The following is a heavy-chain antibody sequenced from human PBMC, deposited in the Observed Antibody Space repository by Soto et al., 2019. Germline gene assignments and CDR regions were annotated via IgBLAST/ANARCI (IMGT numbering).Heavy chain of an antibody. CDR3: ARDPGYSSSWPHFDY. V-gene: IGHV4-30-4*01. D-gene: IGHD6-13*01. Sequence: SETLSLTCTVSGGSISSGDYYWSWIRQPPGKGLEWIGYIYYSGSTYYNPSLKSRVTISVDTSKNQFSLKLSSVTAADTAVYYCARDPGYSSSWPHFDYWGQGTLVTVSS. CDR2: IYYSGST. CDR1: GGSISSGDYY. J-gene: IGHJ4*02.